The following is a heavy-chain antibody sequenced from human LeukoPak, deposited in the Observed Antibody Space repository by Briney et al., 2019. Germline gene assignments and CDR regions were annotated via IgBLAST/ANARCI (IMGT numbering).Heavy chain of an antibody. V-gene: IGHV4/OR15-8*02. CDR2: ISLAGQT. Sequence: SETLSLTCGVSGGSISGTNWWSWARQPPGQGLEWIGEISLAGQTNYNPSLNGRVTMSLDKSSNQLSLHLTSVTAADTATYFCSRESGPFCPFGYWGQGTLVIVSS. CDR3: SRESGPFCPFGY. J-gene: IGHJ4*02. CDR1: GGSISGTNW. D-gene: IGHD1-26*01.